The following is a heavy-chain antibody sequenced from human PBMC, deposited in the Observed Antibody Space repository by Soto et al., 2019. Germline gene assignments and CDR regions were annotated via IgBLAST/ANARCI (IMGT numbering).Heavy chain of an antibody. CDR2: IYYSGST. D-gene: IGHD5-12*01. J-gene: IGHJ5*02. CDR3: AREVATIGNWFDP. CDR1: GGSISSYY. V-gene: IGHV4-59*08. Sequence: QVQLQESGPGLVKPSETLSLTCTVSGGSISSYYWSWIRQPPGKGLEWIGYIYYSGSTNYNPSLKSRVTISVDTSKNQFSLKLRSVTAADTAVYYCAREVATIGNWFDPWGQGTLVTVSS.